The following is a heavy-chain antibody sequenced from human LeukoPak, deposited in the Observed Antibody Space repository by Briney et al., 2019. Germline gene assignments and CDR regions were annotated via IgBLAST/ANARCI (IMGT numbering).Heavy chain of an antibody. CDR1: GYTFTNFG. Sequence: ASVKVSCKASGYTFTNFGISWVRQAPGQGLEWMEWISAYNGNTNYAQELQGRVTMTTDASTSTAYLELSSLRSDDTAVYYCARGGGLVPGTWFDPWGQGTLVTVSS. V-gene: IGHV1-18*01. D-gene: IGHD6-19*01. CDR3: ARGGGLVPGTWFDP. J-gene: IGHJ5*02. CDR2: ISAYNGNT.